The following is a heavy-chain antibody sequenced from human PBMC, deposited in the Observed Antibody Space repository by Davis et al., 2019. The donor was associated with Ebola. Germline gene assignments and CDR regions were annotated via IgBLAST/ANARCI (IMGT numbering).Heavy chain of an antibody. J-gene: IGHJ6*02. CDR3: ARHYVYDYYMGLDV. Sequence: GESLKISCAASGFTFSSYSMNWVRQAPGKGLEWVALIWYDGSHKYYADSVKGRFTISRDNSKNTLYLQMNSLRAEDTAVYYCARHYVYDYYMGLDVWGQGTTVTVSS. D-gene: IGHD3-16*01. CDR1: GFTFSSYS. CDR2: IWYDGSHK. V-gene: IGHV3-33*08.